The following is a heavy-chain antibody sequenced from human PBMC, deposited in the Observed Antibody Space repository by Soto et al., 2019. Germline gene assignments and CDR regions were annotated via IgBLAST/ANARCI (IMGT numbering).Heavy chain of an antibody. CDR3: ASYYYGSGSYSVFWFDP. V-gene: IGHV4-31*03. D-gene: IGHD3-10*01. Sequence: SETLSLTCTVSGGSISSCGYYWSWIRQHPGKGLEWIGYIYYSGSTYYNPSLKSRVTISVDTSKNQFSLKLSSVTAADTAVYYCASYYYGSGSYSVFWFDPWGQGTLVTVSS. J-gene: IGHJ5*02. CDR1: GGSISSCGYY. CDR2: IYYSGST.